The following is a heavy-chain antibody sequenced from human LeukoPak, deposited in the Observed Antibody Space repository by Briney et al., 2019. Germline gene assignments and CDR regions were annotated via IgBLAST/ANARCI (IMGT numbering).Heavy chain of an antibody. CDR1: GGSISSGDYY. D-gene: IGHD4-17*01. V-gene: IGHV4-30-4*01. CDR2: IYYSGST. Sequence: SETLSLTCTVSGGSISSGDYYWSWIRQPPGKGLEWIGYIYYSGSTYYNPSLKSRVTISVDTSKNQFSLKLSSVTAADTAVYYCTRDRATVTTLWGQGTLVTVSS. J-gene: IGHJ4*02. CDR3: TRDRATVTTL.